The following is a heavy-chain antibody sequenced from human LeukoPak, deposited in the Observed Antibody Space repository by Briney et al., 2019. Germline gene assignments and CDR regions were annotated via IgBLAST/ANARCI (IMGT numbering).Heavy chain of an antibody. CDR2: IKSKTDGGTT. CDR3: TTILLYF. J-gene: IGHJ4*02. Sequence: GGSLRLSCAVSGFTFSKAWMYWVRQAPGKGLEWVGRIKSKTDGGTTDYAAPVKGRFTISRDDSQNTMYLQMNSLIPEDTAVYYCTTILLYFWGQGTLVTVSS. D-gene: IGHD3-16*01. CDR1: GFTFSKAW. V-gene: IGHV3-15*01.